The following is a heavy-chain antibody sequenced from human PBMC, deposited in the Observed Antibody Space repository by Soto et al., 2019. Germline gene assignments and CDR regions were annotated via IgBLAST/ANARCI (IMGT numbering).Heavy chain of an antibody. J-gene: IGHJ6*04. D-gene: IGHD6-25*01. V-gene: IGHV3-15*07. CDR3: TADIPNISANYGMDV. CDR2: IKTKIEGGTT. Sequence: QLVESGGGLVEPGGSLRLSCAASGFIFSNTWINWVRQAPGKGLEWVGRIKTKIEGGTTNYAAPVKGRFTVSGDDSKNTVYLHMNSLRTEDTAVYYCTADIPNISANYGMDVWGKGTTVTVSS. CDR1: GFIFSNTW.